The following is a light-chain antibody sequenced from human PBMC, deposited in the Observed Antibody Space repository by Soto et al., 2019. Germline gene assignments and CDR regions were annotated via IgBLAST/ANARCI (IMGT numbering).Light chain of an antibody. Sequence: EIVLTQSPATLSLSPGERATLSCRASQSVSSSYLAWYQQKPGQAPRLLIYGASSRATGIPDRFSGSGSGTDFTLTIRRLEPEDFAVYYCQQYGSSPGFTFGPGTTVDIK. V-gene: IGKV3-20*01. CDR2: GAS. J-gene: IGKJ3*01. CDR3: QQYGSSPGFT. CDR1: QSVSSSY.